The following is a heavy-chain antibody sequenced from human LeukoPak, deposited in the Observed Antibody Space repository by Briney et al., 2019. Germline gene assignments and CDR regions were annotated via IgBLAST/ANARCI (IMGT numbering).Heavy chain of an antibody. J-gene: IGHJ4*02. CDR2: VNHCGST. D-gene: IGHD3-22*01. V-gene: IGHV4-34*01. CDR3: AREIRNYYDSSGYLGY. CDR1: GGSFSGYC. Sequence: SETLSFTCAVYGGSFSGYCWGWIRQRPGKGLEWIGEVNHCGSTNYNPSLKSRVTISVDTSKNQFSLKLSTVTAADTAVYYCAREIRNYYDSSGYLGYWGQGTLVTVSS.